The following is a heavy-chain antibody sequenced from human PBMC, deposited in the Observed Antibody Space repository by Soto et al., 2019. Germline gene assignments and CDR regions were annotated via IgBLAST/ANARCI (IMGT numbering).Heavy chain of an antibody. D-gene: IGHD2-21*01. Sequence: EVQLVESGGGLVQPGGSLRLSCAASGFTFSSYWMHWVRQVPGKGLVWVSRINSDGSDASYADSVKGRFTISRDNAKNRLYLHMTSLSAGATGVYYCARDISRGCGGDDGRGR. J-gene: IGHJ2*01. CDR1: GFTFSSYW. V-gene: IGHV3-74*01. CDR2: INSDGSDA. CDR3: ARDISRGCGGDDG.